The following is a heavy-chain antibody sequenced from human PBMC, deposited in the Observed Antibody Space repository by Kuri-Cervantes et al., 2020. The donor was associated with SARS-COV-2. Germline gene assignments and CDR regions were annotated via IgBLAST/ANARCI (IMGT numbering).Heavy chain of an antibody. J-gene: IGHJ6*02. V-gene: IGHV3-30*18. D-gene: IGHD6-13*01. CDR1: GFTFSTYR. CDR3: AKDHGPYSRATAYYGMDV. CDR2: ISFDESDK. Sequence: GESLKISCAASGFTFSTYRMHWVRQAPGKGLEWVSVISFDESDKSYVDSVKGRFTISRDNSKSTLYLQMNSLRAEDTAVYYCAKDHGPYSRATAYYGMDVWGQGTTGTVSS.